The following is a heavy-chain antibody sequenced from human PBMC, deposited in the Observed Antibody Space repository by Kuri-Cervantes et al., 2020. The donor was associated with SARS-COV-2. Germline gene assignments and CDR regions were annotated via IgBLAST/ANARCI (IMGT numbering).Heavy chain of an antibody. CDR1: GLTFTRYW. J-gene: IGHJ4*02. V-gene: IGHV3-7*01. CDR3: ARIGELGIPDY. CDR2: IKGDGSEK. D-gene: IGHD7-27*01. Sequence: LSLTCAASGLTFTRYWMNWVRQAPGKGLEWVATIKGDGSEKYYVDSVKGRFTISRDNAKNSLYLQMNSLRAEDTAVYYCARIGELGIPDYWGQGTLVTVSS.